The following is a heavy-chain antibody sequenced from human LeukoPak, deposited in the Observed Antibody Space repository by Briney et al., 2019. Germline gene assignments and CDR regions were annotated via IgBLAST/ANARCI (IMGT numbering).Heavy chain of an antibody. V-gene: IGHV3-30*02. D-gene: IGHD5-24*01. Sequence: GSLRLSCAASGFTFSSYGMHWVRQAPGKGLEWVAIIWYDGSNKYYADSVKGRFTISRDNSNNMLSLQMNSLKAEDTAVYYCAKGRMMATIMISFDYWGRGTLVTVSS. J-gene: IGHJ4*02. CDR1: GFTFSSYG. CDR2: IWYDGSNK. CDR3: AKGRMMATIMISFDY.